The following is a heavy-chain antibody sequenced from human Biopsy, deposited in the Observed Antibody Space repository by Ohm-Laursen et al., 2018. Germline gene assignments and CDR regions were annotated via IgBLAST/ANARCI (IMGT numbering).Heavy chain of an antibody. J-gene: IGHJ6*02. CDR1: GGSFSMDA. CDR2: IIPMSRTP. V-gene: IGHV1-69*13. CDR3: ASPNSGTYDV. D-gene: IGHD1-26*01. Sequence: SVKVSCKTSGGSFSMDAFSWMRQVPGQGLEWMGLIIPMSRTPDYAQKFQARVTFTADESTSTVYMELTSLTSDDTAVYYCASPNSGTYDVWGQGTTVTVSS.